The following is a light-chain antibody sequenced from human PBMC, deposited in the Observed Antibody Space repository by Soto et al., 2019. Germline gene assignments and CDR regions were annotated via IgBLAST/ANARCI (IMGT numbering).Light chain of an antibody. CDR3: QVWASTAEFFV. Sequence: SYELTHPPSVSLAPGQTAKITFGGDKIGSKIVHWYKQRPGQAPVAVVFDATDRPSGIPDRISASRSGDTATLTIRRVDAGDEADYYCQVWASTAEFFVFGSGTKVPAL. CDR1: KIGSKI. J-gene: IGLJ1*01. CDR2: DAT. V-gene: IGLV3-21*02.